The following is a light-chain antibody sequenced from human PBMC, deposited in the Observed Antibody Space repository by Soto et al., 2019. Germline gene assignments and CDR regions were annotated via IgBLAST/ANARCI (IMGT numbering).Light chain of an antibody. CDR3: QQYNTYLYT. J-gene: IGKJ2*01. Sequence: GVRVTITCRASQSINTWLAWYQKKPGKAPKLLIYDASYLESGVPSRFSGSGSGTEFTLTISSLQPDDFATYYCQQYNTYLYTFGQGTKLEIK. V-gene: IGKV1-5*01. CDR2: DAS. CDR1: QSINTW.